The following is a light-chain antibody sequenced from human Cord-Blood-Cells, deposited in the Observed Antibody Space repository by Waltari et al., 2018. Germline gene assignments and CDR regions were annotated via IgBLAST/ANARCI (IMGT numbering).Light chain of an antibody. Sequence: QSVLTQPPSVSAAPGQKVTISCSGSSSNIGNNYVSWYQQHPGTAPKLLIYDNNKRPSGIPDRFSGSKSGTSATLGITGHQTGDEADYYCGTWDSSLSAYVFGTGTKVTVL. J-gene: IGLJ1*01. CDR3: GTWDSSLSAYV. V-gene: IGLV1-51*01. CDR2: DNN. CDR1: SSNIGNNY.